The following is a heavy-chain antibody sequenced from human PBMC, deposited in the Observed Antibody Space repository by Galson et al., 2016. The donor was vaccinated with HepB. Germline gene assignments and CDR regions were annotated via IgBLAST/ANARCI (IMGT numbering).Heavy chain of an antibody. V-gene: IGHV3-33*01. D-gene: IGHD3-22*01. J-gene: IGHJ4*02. Sequence: SLRLSCAASGFTFSSYGMDWVRQAPGKGLEWVAVIWYDGSNKYYADSVKGRFTISRDNSKNTLYLQMKSLRVEDTAVYYCARGHFTTYYYDNSGYSSGDYWGQGTLVTVSS. CDR1: GFTFSSYG. CDR2: IWYDGSNK. CDR3: ARGHFTTYYYDNSGYSSGDY.